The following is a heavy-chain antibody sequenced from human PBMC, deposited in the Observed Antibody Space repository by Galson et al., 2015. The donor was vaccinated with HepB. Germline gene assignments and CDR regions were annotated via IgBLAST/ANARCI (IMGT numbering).Heavy chain of an antibody. CDR2: IDPSDSYT. CDR1: GYRFITFW. V-gene: IGHV5-10-1*04. Sequence: SGAEVKKPGESLRISCKGSGYRFITFWITWVRQVPGKGLEWMGRIDPSDSYTDYSPSFQGQVTISADKSISTAYLQWSSLKASDTAVYYCARADWTMVDPYYFDYWGQGTLVTVSS. J-gene: IGHJ4*02. D-gene: IGHD4/OR15-4a*01. CDR3: ARADWTMVDPYYFDY.